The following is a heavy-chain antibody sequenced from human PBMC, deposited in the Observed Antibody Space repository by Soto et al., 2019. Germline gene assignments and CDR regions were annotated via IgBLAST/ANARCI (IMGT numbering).Heavy chain of an antibody. J-gene: IGHJ4*02. CDR3: ARGLDQPPVGLYFDT. CDR1: GGTFNSYL. V-gene: IGHV1-69*06. CDR2: IIPAFGTA. D-gene: IGHD2-2*01. Sequence: QVQLVQSGAEVKNPGSSVKVSCKTSGGTFNSYLIDWVRQAPGQGLEWMRGIIPAFGTAKYAQKFQGRVTITADKSTTTAYMELRTLTSEDTAVYYCARGLDQPPVGLYFDTWGQGTLVTVSS.